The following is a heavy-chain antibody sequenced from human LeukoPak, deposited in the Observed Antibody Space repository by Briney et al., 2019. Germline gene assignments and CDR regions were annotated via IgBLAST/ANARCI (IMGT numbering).Heavy chain of an antibody. Sequence: GGSLRLSCAASGFTFSSYEMNWARQAPGKGLEWVSYISSSGSTIYYADSVKGRFTISRDNAKNSLYLQMNSLRAEDTAVYYCARDGGLRWLHPFDYWGQGTLVTVSS. V-gene: IGHV3-48*03. J-gene: IGHJ4*02. CDR1: GFTFSSYE. CDR3: ARDGGLRWLHPFDY. D-gene: IGHD5-24*01. CDR2: ISSSGSTI.